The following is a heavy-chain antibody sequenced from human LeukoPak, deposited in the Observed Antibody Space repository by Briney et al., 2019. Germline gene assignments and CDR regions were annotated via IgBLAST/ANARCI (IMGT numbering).Heavy chain of an antibody. Sequence: SETLSLTCAVYGGSFSGYYWSWIRQPPGKGLEWIGEINHSGSTNYNPSLKGRVTISVDTSKNQFSLKLSSVTAADTAVYYCARGWIQLWPFDYWGQGTLVTVSS. V-gene: IGHV4-34*01. J-gene: IGHJ4*02. D-gene: IGHD5-18*01. CDR3: ARGWIQLWPFDY. CDR1: GGSFSGYY. CDR2: INHSGST.